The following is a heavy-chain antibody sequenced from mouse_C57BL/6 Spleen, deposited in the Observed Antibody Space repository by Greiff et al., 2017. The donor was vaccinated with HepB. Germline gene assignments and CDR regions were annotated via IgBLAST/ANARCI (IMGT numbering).Heavy chain of an antibody. J-gene: IGHJ1*03. CDR2: IYPGGGDT. Sequence: QVQLKQSGAELVKPGASVKISCKASGYAFTSYWMNWVKQRPGKGLEWIGQIYPGGGDTNYNGKFKGKATLTADKSSSTAYMQLSSLTSEDSAVYFCARAVTTVENWYFDVWGTGITVTVAT. D-gene: IGHD1-1*01. CDR1: GYAFTSYW. V-gene: IGHV1-80*01. CDR3: ARAVTTVENWYFDV.